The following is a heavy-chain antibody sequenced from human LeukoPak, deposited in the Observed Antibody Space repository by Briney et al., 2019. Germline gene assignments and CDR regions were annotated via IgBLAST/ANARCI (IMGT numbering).Heavy chain of an antibody. J-gene: IGHJ3*02. CDR1: GFTFSNYW. Sequence: GGSLRLSCAASGFTFSNYWMAWVRQAPGKGLEWLANIKEDGSGKYYVDSVKGRFTISRDNAKNSLYLQMNSLRAEDTAVYYCARGYFDWLFAFDIWGQGTMVTVSS. D-gene: IGHD3-9*01. CDR2: IKEDGSGK. CDR3: ARGYFDWLFAFDI. V-gene: IGHV3-7*04.